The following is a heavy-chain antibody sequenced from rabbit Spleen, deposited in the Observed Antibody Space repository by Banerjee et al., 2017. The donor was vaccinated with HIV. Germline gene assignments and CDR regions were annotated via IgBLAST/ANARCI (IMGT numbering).Heavy chain of an antibody. CDR1: GFTLSSYY. D-gene: IGHD1-1*01. V-gene: IGHV1S7*01. J-gene: IGHJ4*01. CDR2: IDLVFGST. CDR3: VRGASSSGEYNV. Sequence: EESGGDLVKPGASLKLSCTASGFTLSSYYMNWVRQAPGKGLEWIGYIDLVFGSTHYASWVNGRFTISSHNAQNTLYLQLNSLTVADTATYFCVRGASSSGEYNVWGPGTLV.